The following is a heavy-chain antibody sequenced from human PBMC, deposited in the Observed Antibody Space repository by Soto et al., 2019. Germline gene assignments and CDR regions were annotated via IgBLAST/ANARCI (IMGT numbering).Heavy chain of an antibody. Sequence: PVRSLRFSGAASGFTFISYAMSWVRQAPGKGLEWVSAISGSGGSTYYPDSVKGRFTIPRDNSENTLYLQMNSLRAEDTAVYYCAQGGSLYYDMDVWGQGTTVTVS. CDR3: AQGGSLYYDMDV. J-gene: IGHJ6*02. D-gene: IGHD3-10*01. V-gene: IGHV3-23*01. CDR2: ISGSGGST. CDR1: GFTFISYA.